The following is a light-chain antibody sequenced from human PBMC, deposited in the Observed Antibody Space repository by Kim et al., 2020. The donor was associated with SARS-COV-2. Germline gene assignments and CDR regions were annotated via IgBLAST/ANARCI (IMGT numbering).Light chain of an antibody. Sequence: VPGGGSAPFCCRASQSVSSNFSCYQQPPGQAPRLLVGAASCRAAGVAAWFSGSASGKEFTITSSMLHSDDVAVYYCQQNKDWPWTFGQGTKVDIK. V-gene: IGKV3-15*01. CDR3: QQNKDWPWT. J-gene: IGKJ1*01. CDR1: QSVSSN. CDR2: AAS.